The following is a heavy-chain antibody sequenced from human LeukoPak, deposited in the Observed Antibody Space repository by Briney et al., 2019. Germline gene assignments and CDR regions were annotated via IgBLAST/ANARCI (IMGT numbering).Heavy chain of an antibody. J-gene: IGHJ4*02. V-gene: IGHV3-64*01. CDR2: ISSNGGST. Sequence: GGSLRLSCAASGFTFSSYTMHWVRQAPGKGLEYVSAISSNGGSTYYANSVKGRFTISRDNSKNTLYLQMNSLRAEDTAVYYCARDPLENGYFDYWGQGTLVTVSS. D-gene: IGHD1-1*01. CDR1: GFTFSSYT. CDR3: ARDPLENGYFDY.